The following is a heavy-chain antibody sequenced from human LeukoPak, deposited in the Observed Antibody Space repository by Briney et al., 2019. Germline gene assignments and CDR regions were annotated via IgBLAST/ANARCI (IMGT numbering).Heavy chain of an antibody. Sequence: GGSLRLSCAASELTSSTSWMSWVRQAPGKGLEWVAQTKQDGSEKYYVDSVKGRFTTSRDKNSLFLQMNSVRAEDTAVYYCVGWGISGITNHWGQGTLDTVSS. CDR3: VGWGISGITNH. CDR2: TKQDGSEK. CDR1: ELTSSTSW. D-gene: IGHD1-7*01. V-gene: IGHV3-7*01. J-gene: IGHJ4*02.